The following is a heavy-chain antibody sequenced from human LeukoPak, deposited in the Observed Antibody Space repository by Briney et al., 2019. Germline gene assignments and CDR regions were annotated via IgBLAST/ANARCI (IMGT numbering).Heavy chain of an antibody. CDR2: MNPNSGNT. J-gene: IGHJ6*03. Sequence: GASVKVSSKASGYTFTSYDINWVRQATGQGLEWMGWMNPNSGNTGYAQKFQGRVTMTRNTSISTAYMELSSLRSGDTAMYYCAREGHDYYYYYYMDVWGKGTTVTVSS. V-gene: IGHV1-8*01. CDR1: GYTFTSYD. CDR3: AREGHDYYYYYYMDV.